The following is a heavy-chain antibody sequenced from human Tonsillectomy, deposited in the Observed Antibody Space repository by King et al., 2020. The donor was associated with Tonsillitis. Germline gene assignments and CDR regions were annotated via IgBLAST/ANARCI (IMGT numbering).Heavy chain of an antibody. Sequence: QLVQYGAEVKKPGASVKVSCKASGYTFISYGISWVRQAPGQGLEWMGWISAYNGNTNYAQKLQGRVTMTTDTSTSTAYMELRSLRSDDTAVYYCARAEYYYDSSGYPRPRGMDVWGQGTTVTVSS. CDR2: ISAYNGNT. V-gene: IGHV1-18*01. D-gene: IGHD3-22*01. CDR3: ARAEYYYDSSGYPRPRGMDV. CDR1: GYTFISYG. J-gene: IGHJ6*02.